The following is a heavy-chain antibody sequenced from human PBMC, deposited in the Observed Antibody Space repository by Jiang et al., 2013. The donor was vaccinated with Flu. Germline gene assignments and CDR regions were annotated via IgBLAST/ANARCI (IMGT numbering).Heavy chain of an antibody. CDR1: GGSISSYY. CDR3: ARSIGSGYDAFDI. CDR2: IYYSGST. Sequence: GPGLVKPSETLSLTCTVSGGSISSYYWSWIRQPPGKGLEWIGYIYYSGSTNYNPSLKSRVTISVDTSKNQFSLKLSSVTAADTAVYYCARSIGSGYDAFDIWGQGTMVTVSS. V-gene: IGHV4-59*01. J-gene: IGHJ3*02. D-gene: IGHD3-3*01.